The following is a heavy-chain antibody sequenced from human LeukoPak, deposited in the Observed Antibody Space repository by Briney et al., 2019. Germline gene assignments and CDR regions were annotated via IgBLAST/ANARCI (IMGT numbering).Heavy chain of an antibody. V-gene: IGHV3-30*02. D-gene: IGHD3-9*01. Sequence: GGSLRLSCAASGFTFSSYGMHWVRQAPGKGLEWVASIRYDGSNKYYADSVKGRFTISRDNSRNTLYLQMNSLRAEDTAVYYCAKGRIVLRYFDWLPPTNWGQGTLVTVSS. J-gene: IGHJ4*02. CDR1: GFTFSSYG. CDR3: AKGRIVLRYFDWLPPTN. CDR2: IRYDGSNK.